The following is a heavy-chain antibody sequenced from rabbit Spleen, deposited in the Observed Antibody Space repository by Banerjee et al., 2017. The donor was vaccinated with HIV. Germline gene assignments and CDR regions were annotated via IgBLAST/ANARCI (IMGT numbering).Heavy chain of an antibody. CDR3: VRGASSSGYYSL. V-gene: IGHV1S7*01. CDR2: IDAVFGTT. CDR1: GFSFSSSDY. Sequence: QLVESGGGLVRPEGSLKLSCTASGFSFSSSDYICWVRQAPGKGLEWIGYIDAVFGTTYYARWVNGRFTISSHNAQNTLYLQLNSLTAADTATYFCVRGASSSGYYSLWGPGTLVT. J-gene: IGHJ4*01. D-gene: IGHD1-1*01.